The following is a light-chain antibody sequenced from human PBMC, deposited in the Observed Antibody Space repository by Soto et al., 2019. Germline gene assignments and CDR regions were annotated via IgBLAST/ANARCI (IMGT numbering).Light chain of an antibody. CDR2: EVS. CDR1: SSDVGGCNY. CDR3: TSYTSSSTLDV. J-gene: IGLJ1*01. V-gene: IGLV2-14*01. Sequence: QSVLTHHASVSGSSVQAITISSTGTSSDVGGCNYVSWYQQHPGKAPKLMIYEVSNRPLGVSNRFSGSKSGNTASLTISGLQAEDEADYYCTSYTSSSTLDVFGTGTKVTVL.